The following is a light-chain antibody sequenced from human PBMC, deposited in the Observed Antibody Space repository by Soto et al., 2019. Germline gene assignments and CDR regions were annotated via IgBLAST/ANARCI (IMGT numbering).Light chain of an antibody. J-gene: IGKJ2*01. CDR2: EAN. V-gene: IGKV3-11*01. Sequence: EIVLTQSPATLSLTPGERATLSCRASQIIYTSIAWYQQKLGQPPRLLIYEANIRATGVPARFSGSGSGTDFTLSISGLEPDDFAVYYCLQFDNSPLYTFGQGTKLEIK. CDR1: QIIYTS. CDR3: LQFDNSPLYT.